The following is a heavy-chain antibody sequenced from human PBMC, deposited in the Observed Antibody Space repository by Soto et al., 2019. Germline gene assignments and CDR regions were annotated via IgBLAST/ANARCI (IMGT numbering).Heavy chain of an antibody. CDR3: AAGVTYDGNFDI. CDR1: GYTFTSSA. V-gene: IGHV1-58*02. D-gene: IGHD5-12*01. CDR2: IIVGSGNT. Sequence: SVKVSCKASGYTFTSSAMQWVRQARGQRLEWIGWIIVGSGNTNYAQKFQERVSITRDMSTRTAYMELSSLRSEDTAVYYCAAGVTYDGNFDIWGQGTMVTVSS. J-gene: IGHJ3*02.